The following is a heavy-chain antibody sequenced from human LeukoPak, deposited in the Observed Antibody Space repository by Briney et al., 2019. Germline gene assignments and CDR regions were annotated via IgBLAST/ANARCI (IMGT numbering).Heavy chain of an antibody. V-gene: IGHV4-38-2*02. J-gene: IGHJ4*02. CDR3: ARGPTRRDGFIVNY. D-gene: IGHD5-24*01. CDR1: GFSVSSGNY. CDR2: VHHSGST. Sequence: PSETLSLTCSVSGFSVSSGNYWGWIRQPPGRGLEWIGNVHHSGSTNYNPSLKSRVTMSVDTSKNQFSLKLSSVTAADTAVYYCARGPTRRDGFIVNYWGQGTLVTVSS.